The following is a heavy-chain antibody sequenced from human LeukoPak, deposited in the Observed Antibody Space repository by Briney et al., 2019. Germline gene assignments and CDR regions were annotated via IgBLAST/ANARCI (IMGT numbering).Heavy chain of an antibody. CDR1: GGSISSSHW. J-gene: IGHJ4*02. D-gene: IGHD5-18*01. V-gene: IGHV4-4*02. Sequence: PSGTLSLTCAVSGGSISSSHWWSWVRQPPGKGLEWIGEIYHSGTTNYNSSLTSRVTLSVDKPKNQFSLELNSVTAADTAVYYCASRGYSYGLSPEYWGQGTLVTVSS. CDR3: ASRGYSYGLSPEY. CDR2: IYHSGTT.